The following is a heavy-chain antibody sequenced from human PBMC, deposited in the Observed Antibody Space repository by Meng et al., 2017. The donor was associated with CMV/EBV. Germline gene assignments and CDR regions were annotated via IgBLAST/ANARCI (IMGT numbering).Heavy chain of an antibody. V-gene: IGHV3-21*01. J-gene: IGHJ3*02. Sequence: GGSLRLSCAASGFTFSSYSMNWVRQAPGKGLEWVSSISSSSSYIYYADSVKGRFTISRDNAKNSLYLQMNSLRAEDTAVYYCAREGYCSSTSCYPCDAFDIWGQGTMVTVSS. CDR2: ISSSSSYI. D-gene: IGHD2-2*01. CDR3: AREGYCSSTSCYPCDAFDI. CDR1: GFTFSSYS.